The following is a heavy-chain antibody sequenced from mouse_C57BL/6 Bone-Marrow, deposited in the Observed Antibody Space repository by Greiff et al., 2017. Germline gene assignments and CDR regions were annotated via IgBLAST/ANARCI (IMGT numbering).Heavy chain of an antibody. CDR3: ARDGDCDVGFAY. CDR2: IYPGAGDT. J-gene: IGHJ3*01. Sequence: QVQLQQSGAELVKPGASVKISCKASGYAFSSYWMNWVKQRPGKGLEWIGQIYPGAGDTNYNGKFKGKATLTADKSSSTAYMQLSSLTSEDSAVYFCARDGDCDVGFAYWGQGTLVTVSA. D-gene: IGHD2-3*01. V-gene: IGHV1-80*01. CDR1: GYAFSSYW.